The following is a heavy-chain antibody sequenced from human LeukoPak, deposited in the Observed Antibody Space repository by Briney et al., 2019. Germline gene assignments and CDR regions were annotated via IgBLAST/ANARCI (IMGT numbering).Heavy chain of an antibody. D-gene: IGHD3-9*01. Sequence: PGGSLRLSCAASGFTFDDYAMHWVRQPPGKGLEWVSSISWKSGTIGYADSVKGRFTISRDNTKNSLYLQMNSLRADDTALYFCARGEYDVLTAFFYFDYWGQGTLVIVSS. CDR2: ISWKSGTI. V-gene: IGHV3-9*01. CDR1: GFTFDDYA. CDR3: ARGEYDVLTAFFYFDY. J-gene: IGHJ4*02.